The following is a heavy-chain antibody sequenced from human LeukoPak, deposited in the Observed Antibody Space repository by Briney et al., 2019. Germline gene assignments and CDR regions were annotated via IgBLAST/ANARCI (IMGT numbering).Heavy chain of an antibody. J-gene: IGHJ4*02. Sequence: GASVKVSCKVSGYTLTELSMHWVRQAPGKGLEWVGGFDPEDGETIYAQKFQGRVTMTEDTSTDTAYVELSSLRSEDTAVYYCATAHQAVAAHFDYWGQGTLVTVSS. CDR2: FDPEDGET. CDR3: ATAHQAVAAHFDY. D-gene: IGHD6-19*01. CDR1: GYTLTELS. V-gene: IGHV1-24*01.